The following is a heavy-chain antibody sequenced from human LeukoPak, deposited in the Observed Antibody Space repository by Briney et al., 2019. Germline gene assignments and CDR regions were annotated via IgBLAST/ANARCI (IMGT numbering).Heavy chain of an antibody. J-gene: IGHJ3*02. D-gene: IGHD3-22*01. CDR3: ARSAYYDSNAFDI. CDR1: GGSISSASYY. V-gene: IGHV4-31*03. Sequence: SETLSLTCTVSGGSISSASYYWSWIRQHPGKGLEWIGYIYYSGSTYYNPSLKSRVTISVDTSKNQFSLKLSSVTAADTAVYYCARSAYYDSNAFDIWGQGTMVTVSS. CDR2: IYYSGST.